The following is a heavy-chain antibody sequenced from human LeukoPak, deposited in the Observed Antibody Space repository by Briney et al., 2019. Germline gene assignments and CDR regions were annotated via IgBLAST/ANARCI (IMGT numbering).Heavy chain of an antibody. J-gene: IGHJ4*02. CDR1: GYTFTSYG. CDR3: ARMDYGGNPYYFDY. CDR2: ISAYNGNT. Sequence: GASVKVSCKASGYTFTSYGISWVRQAPGQGLEWMGWISAYNGNTNYAQKLQGRVTMTTDTSTSTAYMELRSLRSGDTAVYYCARMDYGGNPYYFDYWGQGTLVTVSS. V-gene: IGHV1-18*01. D-gene: IGHD4-23*01.